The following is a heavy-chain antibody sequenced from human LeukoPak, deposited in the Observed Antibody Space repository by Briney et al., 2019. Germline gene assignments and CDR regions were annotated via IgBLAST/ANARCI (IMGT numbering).Heavy chain of an antibody. Sequence: KSSETLSLTCTVSGGSLTGYYWSWIRQPPGKELEWIGYIYYSGSTNYNPSLKSRVTISLDTSKNQFSLKLSSVTAADTAVYYCARHAEGCSGGSCYSGLFGMDVWGQGTTVTVSS. V-gene: IGHV4-59*08. J-gene: IGHJ6*02. D-gene: IGHD2-15*01. CDR2: IYYSGST. CDR3: ARHAEGCSGGSCYSGLFGMDV. CDR1: GGSLTGYY.